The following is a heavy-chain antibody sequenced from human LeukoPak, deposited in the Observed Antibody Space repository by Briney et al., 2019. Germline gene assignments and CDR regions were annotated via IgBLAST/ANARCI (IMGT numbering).Heavy chain of an antibody. CDR2: ISGSGGTT. D-gene: IGHD1-26*01. CDR3: AKRGAEVGATVAPGDY. Sequence: GGSLRLSCAASGFTFNSYAMSWVRQAPGKGLEWVSAISGSGGTTDYADSVKGRFTISSDNSKNTLYLQMNSLRAEDTAIYYCAKRGAEVGATVAPGDYWGQGTLVTVSS. J-gene: IGHJ4*02. V-gene: IGHV3-23*01. CDR1: GFTFNSYA.